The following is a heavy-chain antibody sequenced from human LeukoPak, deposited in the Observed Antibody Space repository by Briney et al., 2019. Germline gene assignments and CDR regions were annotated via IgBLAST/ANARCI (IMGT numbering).Heavy chain of an antibody. V-gene: IGHV1-18*01. CDR3: ARELGAGEDRADYFQH. D-gene: IGHD1-26*01. J-gene: IGHJ1*01. Sequence: GASVKVSCKASGYTFTSYGISWVRQAPGQGLEWMGWISAYKGNTNYAQKFQGRVTITTDTSTSTAFMELRSLRSDDTAVYYCARELGAGEDRADYFQHWGQGTLVTVSS. CDR1: GYTFTSYG. CDR2: ISAYKGNT.